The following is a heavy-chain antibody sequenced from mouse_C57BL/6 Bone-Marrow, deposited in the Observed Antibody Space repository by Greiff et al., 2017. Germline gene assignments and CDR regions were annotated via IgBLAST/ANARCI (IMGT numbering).Heavy chain of an antibody. Sequence: EVKVEESGGGLVQPGGSMKLSCVASGFTFSNYWMNWVRQSPEKGLEWVAQIRLKSDNYATHYAESVKGRFTISRDDSKSSVYRQMNNLRAEDTGIYYCTGRFAYWGQGTLVTVSA. CDR3: TGRFAY. J-gene: IGHJ3*01. V-gene: IGHV6-3*01. CDR1: GFTFSNYW. CDR2: IRLKSDNYAT.